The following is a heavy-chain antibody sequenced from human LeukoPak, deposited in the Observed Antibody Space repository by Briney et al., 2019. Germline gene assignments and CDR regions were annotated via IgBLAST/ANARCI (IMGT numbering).Heavy chain of an antibody. CDR2: ISGSGGST. J-gene: IGHJ4*02. V-gene: IGHV3-23*01. CDR1: GFTFSSYA. CDR3: AKTVVVITFRFDS. D-gene: IGHD2-21*01. Sequence: GGSLRLSCAASGFTFSSYAMSWVRQAPGKGLEWVSAISGSGGSTYYADSVKGRFTISRDNSKNTLYLQMNSLRAEDTAIYYCAKTVVVITFRFDSWGQGSLVTVSS.